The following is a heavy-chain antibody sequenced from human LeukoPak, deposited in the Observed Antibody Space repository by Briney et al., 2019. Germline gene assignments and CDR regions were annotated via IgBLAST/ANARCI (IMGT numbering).Heavy chain of an antibody. Sequence: GGSLRLSCAASGVTVSTNYMSWVRQAPGKGLEWVSIIYSGGATFYADSVKGRFTISRENSKNTLWLQMSSLRAEDTAVYYCAKGHSSGWYALDYWGQGTLVTVSS. D-gene: IGHD6-19*01. CDR1: GVTVSTNY. CDR3: AKGHSSGWYALDY. CDR2: IYSGGAT. J-gene: IGHJ4*02. V-gene: IGHV3-66*01.